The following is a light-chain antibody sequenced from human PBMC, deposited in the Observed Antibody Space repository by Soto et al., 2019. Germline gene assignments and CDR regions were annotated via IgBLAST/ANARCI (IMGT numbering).Light chain of an antibody. V-gene: IGKV1-39*01. CDR1: QSISSY. CDR3: QQSYSTPLT. J-gene: IGKJ4*01. CDR2: AAS. Sequence: DIQMTQSPSSLSASVGDRVTITCRASQSISSYLNWYQQKPGKAPKLLIYAASRLQSGVPSRFSGSGSGTDFTLTISSLQPEDFGTYYCQQSYSTPLTFGGGTKVEIK.